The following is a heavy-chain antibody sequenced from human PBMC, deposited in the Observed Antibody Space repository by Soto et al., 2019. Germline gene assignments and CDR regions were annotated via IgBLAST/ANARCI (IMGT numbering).Heavy chain of an antibody. CDR3: ARVYPSDTRYGYVGNNWFDP. CDR1: GYTFTSYY. J-gene: IGHJ5*02. CDR2: INPSGGST. V-gene: IGHV1-46*03. Sequence: QAQLVQSGAEVKKPGASVKVSCKASGYTFTSYYMHWVRQAPGQGLEWMGIINPSGGSTSYAQKFQGRVTMTRDTSTSTVYMELSSLRSEDTAVYYCARVYPSDTRYGYVGNNWFDPWGQGTLVTVSS. D-gene: IGHD5-18*01.